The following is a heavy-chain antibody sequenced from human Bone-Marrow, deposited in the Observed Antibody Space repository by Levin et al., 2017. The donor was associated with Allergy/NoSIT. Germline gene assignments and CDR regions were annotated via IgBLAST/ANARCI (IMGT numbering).Heavy chain of an antibody. J-gene: IGHJ4*02. Sequence: ASVKVSCKASGYTFAGFYIHWVRQAPGQGLEWMGWIHPNSGDTNYAQKFHDRVTVTRDTSINTAYMEMSRLTSDDTAIYYCAKDMSGTWSDGGAVDYWGQGTLVTVSS. CDR3: AKDMSGTWSDGGAVDY. V-gene: IGHV1-2*02. CDR1: GYTFAGFY. CDR2: IHPNSGDT. D-gene: IGHD1-26*01.